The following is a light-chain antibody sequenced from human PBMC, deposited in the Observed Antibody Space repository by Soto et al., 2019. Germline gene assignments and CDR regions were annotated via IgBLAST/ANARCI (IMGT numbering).Light chain of an antibody. CDR2: AAS. V-gene: IGKV1-39*01. Sequence: DIQMTQSPSSLSASVGDRVTITCRASQTIIRYLNWYQQKPGRAPNLLIYAASSLHTGVPSRFSASGSGTEFTLTISSLQHEDSATYYSQQSYSTLFTFGPGTRVEIK. CDR1: QTIIRY. J-gene: IGKJ3*01. CDR3: QQSYSTLFT.